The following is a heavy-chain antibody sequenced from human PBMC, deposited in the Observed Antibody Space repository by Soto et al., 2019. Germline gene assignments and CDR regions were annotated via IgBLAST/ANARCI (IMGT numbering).Heavy chain of an antibody. Sequence: QVQLVQSGAEVKKPGASVKVSCKASGYTFTGYYMHWVRQAPGQGLEWMGWINPNSGGTNYAQKLPRWIPMHREPSVRSVYLELGRLRSDDPAVYYCVRDGSIAVARSPEGNFDYWGQGTLVTVSS. J-gene: IGHJ4*02. V-gene: IGHV1-2*04. CDR3: VRDGSIAVARSPEGNFDY. D-gene: IGHD6-19*01. CDR1: GYTFTGYY. CDR2: INPNSGGT.